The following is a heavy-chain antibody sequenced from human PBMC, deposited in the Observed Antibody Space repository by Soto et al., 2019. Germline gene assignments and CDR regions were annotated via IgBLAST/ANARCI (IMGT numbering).Heavy chain of an antibody. D-gene: IGHD3-16*01. CDR3: ARGNPFNYAGFDV. CDR1: GYTFSDFD. CDR2: MNAKSGDT. V-gene: IGHV1-8*01. Sequence: ASVKVSCKASGYTFSDFDINCLRQAAGQGPEWMGWMNAKSGDTFSAQRLQGKFNMTWDTSLSTAYMEVGSLTSDDAAIYYCARGNPFNYAGFDVWGQGTTVTVSS. J-gene: IGHJ6*02.